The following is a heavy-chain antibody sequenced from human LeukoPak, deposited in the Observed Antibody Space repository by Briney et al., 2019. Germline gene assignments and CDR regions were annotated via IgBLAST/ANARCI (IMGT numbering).Heavy chain of an antibody. CDR1: GFTFSTYG. D-gene: IGHD2-15*01. J-gene: IGHJ4*02. CDR2: IRYDGRNK. V-gene: IGHV3-30*02. CDR3: AKGWTIGDY. Sequence: GGSLRLSCAASGFTFSTYGMHWVRQAPGKGLEWVAFIRYDGRNKYYADSVKGRFTISRDNSKNTLCLQMNSLRAEDTAVYYCAKGWTIGDYWGQGTLVTVSS.